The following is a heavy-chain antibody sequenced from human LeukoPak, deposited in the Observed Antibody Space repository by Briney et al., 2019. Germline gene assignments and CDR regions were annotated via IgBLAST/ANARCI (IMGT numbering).Heavy chain of an antibody. J-gene: IGHJ4*02. CDR1: GYIFTDYA. D-gene: IGHD2-21*02. V-gene: IGHV1-3*01. Sequence: ASVKVSCEASGYIFTDYAILWVRQAPGQRLEWLGWINAGNGNTKYSQNFQGRVTLTRDTSATTASMEMNSLRSEDTALYYCARGRWSATTASYYLDFWGLGTLVTVSS. CDR2: INAGNGNT. CDR3: ARGRWSATTASYYLDF.